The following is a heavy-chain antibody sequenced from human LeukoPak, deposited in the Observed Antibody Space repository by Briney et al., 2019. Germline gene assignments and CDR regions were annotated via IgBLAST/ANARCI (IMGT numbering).Heavy chain of an antibody. D-gene: IGHD7-27*01. CDR3: ARVKLGYDAFGI. J-gene: IGHJ3*02. CDR1: GGSISSYY. V-gene: IGHV4-59*01. Sequence: SETLSLTCTVSGGSISSYYWSWIRQPPGKGLEWIGYIYYSGSTNYNPSLKSRVTISVDTSKNQFSLKLSSVTAADTAVYYCARVKLGYDAFGIWGQGTMVTVSS. CDR2: IYYSGST.